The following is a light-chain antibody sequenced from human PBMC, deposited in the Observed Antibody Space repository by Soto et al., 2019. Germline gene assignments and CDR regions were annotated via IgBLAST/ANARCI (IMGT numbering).Light chain of an antibody. CDR1: QTVSGN. J-gene: IGKJ1*01. CDR3: QQYVNSPWT. V-gene: IGKV3-20*01. Sequence: LSLSTKLTAXLSCRDSQTVSGNLAWYQQKPGHAPRLLIYGVSTGATGVPDRFSGSGSGTDFSLTISRLEPEDFALYYCQQYVNSPWTFGERTNVDIK. CDR2: GVS.